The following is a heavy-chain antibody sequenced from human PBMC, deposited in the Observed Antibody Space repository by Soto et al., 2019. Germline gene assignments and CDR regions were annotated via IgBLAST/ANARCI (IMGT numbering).Heavy chain of an antibody. CDR1: GFTFSSYA. D-gene: IGHD3-16*02. V-gene: IGHV3-30-3*01. CDR2: ISYDGSNK. Sequence: PGGSLRLSCAASGFTFSSYAMNWVRQAPGKGLEWVAVISYDGSNKYYPDSVKGRFTISRDNSKNTLYLQMNSLRAEDTAVYYCARDYYDDYVWGSYRSNPGYWGQGTLVTVSS. CDR3: ARDYYDDYVWGSYRSNPGY. J-gene: IGHJ4*02.